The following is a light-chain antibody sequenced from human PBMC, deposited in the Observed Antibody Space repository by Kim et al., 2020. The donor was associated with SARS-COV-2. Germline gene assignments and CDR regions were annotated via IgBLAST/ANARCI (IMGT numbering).Light chain of an antibody. V-gene: IGLV3-19*01. CDR3: NSRDSSGHPHYV. Sequence: SSELTQDPAVSVALGQTVRITCQGDSLRSYYASWYQQKPGQTPVLVIYGKNNRPSGIPDRFSGSSSGNTASLTITGAQAEDEADYYCNSRDSSGHPHYVF. CDR1: SLRSYY. J-gene: IGLJ1*01. CDR2: GKN.